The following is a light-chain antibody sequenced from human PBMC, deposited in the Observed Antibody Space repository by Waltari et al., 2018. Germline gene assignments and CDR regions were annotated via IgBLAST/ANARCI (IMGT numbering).Light chain of an antibody. J-gene: IGKJ3*01. CDR2: GAS. V-gene: IGKV1-9*01. CDR1: QGISSY. Sequence: IQLTQSPSSLSASVGDRVTITCLASQGISSYLAWYQQKPGKAPKLLIYGASTLQSGVPSRFSGSGSGPDFTLTISSLQPEDIATYYCQQLSSYPLAFGPGTKVDIK. CDR3: QQLSSYPLA.